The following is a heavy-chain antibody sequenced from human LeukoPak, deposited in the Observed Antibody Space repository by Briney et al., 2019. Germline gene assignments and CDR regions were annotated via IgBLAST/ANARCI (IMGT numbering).Heavy chain of an antibody. Sequence: ASVKVSCKTSGYKFSTYYMHWVRQAPGQGLEWMGWINPNGGDTNYAQEFQDRVTMTRDTSISTAYMEISSLRFDDAAVYYCARKSYGSGSYHFDFWGQGTVVTVSA. D-gene: IGHD3-10*01. CDR3: ARKSYGSGSYHFDF. CDR2: INPNGGDT. V-gene: IGHV1-2*02. J-gene: IGHJ4*02. CDR1: GYKFSTYY.